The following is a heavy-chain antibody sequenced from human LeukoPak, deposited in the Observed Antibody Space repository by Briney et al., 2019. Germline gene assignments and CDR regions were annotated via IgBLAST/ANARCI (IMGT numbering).Heavy chain of an antibody. Sequence: PSETLSLTCTVSGASIRSSTYYWGWIRQPPGKGLECIGTIDHSGSTYYNPSLKSRVTISLDTSKSQFSLKLSSVTAADTAVYYCARGDYGSYGDWSDPWGQGTLVTVSS. CDR2: IDHSGST. CDR3: ARGDYGSYGDWSDP. D-gene: IGHD1-26*01. V-gene: IGHV4-39*07. J-gene: IGHJ5*02. CDR1: GASIRSSTYY.